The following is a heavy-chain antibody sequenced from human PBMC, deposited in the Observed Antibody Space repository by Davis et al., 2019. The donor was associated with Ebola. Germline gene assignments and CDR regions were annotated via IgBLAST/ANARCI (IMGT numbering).Heavy chain of an antibody. Sequence: SLKISCAASGFTFDDYAMHWVRQVPGKGLEWVSGINWDSSSRVYVDSVKGRFTISRDNSKNTLYLQMNSLRAEDTAVYYCARIGVNHGDPDYWGQGTLVTVSS. V-gene: IGHV3-9*01. CDR2: INWDSSSR. CDR3: ARIGVNHGDPDY. D-gene: IGHD4-17*01. J-gene: IGHJ4*02. CDR1: GFTFDDYA.